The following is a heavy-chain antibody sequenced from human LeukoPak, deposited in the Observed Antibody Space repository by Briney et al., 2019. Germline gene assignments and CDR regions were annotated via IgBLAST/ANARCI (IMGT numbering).Heavy chain of an antibody. CDR1: GFTFSSYS. CDR2: ISSSSSTI. CDR3: AKDRGDWIVAPWHYYYGMDV. D-gene: IGHD3-22*01. J-gene: IGHJ6*02. Sequence: GGSLRLSCAASGFTFSSYSMNWVRQAPGKGLEWVSYISSSSSTIYYADSVKGRFTISRDNAKNSLYLQMNSLRAEDTAVYYCAKDRGDWIVAPWHYYYGMDVWGQGTTVIVSS. V-gene: IGHV3-48*04.